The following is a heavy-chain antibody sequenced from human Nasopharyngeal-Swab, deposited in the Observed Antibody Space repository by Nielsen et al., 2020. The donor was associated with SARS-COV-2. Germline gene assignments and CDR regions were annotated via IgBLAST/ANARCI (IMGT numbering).Heavy chain of an antibody. V-gene: IGHV3-74*01. CDR3: ARDKVVAVPAAIYYYGMDV. D-gene: IGHD2-2*01. CDR2: INSDGSST. Sequence: GESLKISCAATGFTFSSYWMHWVRQAPGKGLVWVSRINSDGSSTSYADSVKGRFTISRDNAKNTLYLQMNSLRAEDTAVYYCARDKVVAVPAAIYYYGMDVWGQGTTVTVSS. CDR1: GFTFSSYW. J-gene: IGHJ6*02.